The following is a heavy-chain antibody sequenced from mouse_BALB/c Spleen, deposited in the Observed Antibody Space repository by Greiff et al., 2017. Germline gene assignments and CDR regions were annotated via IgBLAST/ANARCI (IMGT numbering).Heavy chain of an antibody. J-gene: IGHJ4*01. CDR2: INPSNGRT. CDR1: GYTFTSYW. Sequence: QVHVKQSGAELVKPGASVKLSCKASGYTFTSYWMHWVKQRPGQGLEWIGEINPSNGRTNYNEKFKSKATLTVDKSSSTAYMQLSSLTSEDSAVYYCARLDGYPYAMDYWGQGTSVTVSS. CDR3: ARLDGYPYAMDY. V-gene: IGHV1S81*02. D-gene: IGHD2-3*01.